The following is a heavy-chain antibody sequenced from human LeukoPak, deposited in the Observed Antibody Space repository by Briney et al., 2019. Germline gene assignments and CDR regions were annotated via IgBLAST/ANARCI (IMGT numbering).Heavy chain of an antibody. D-gene: IGHD2-15*01. J-gene: IGHJ6*03. Sequence: GGSLRLSCAASGFTFSSYAMSWVRQAPGKGLEWVSAISGSGGSTYYADSVKGRFTISRDNSKNTLYLQMNSLRAEDTAVYYCARVSRYCSGGSCYYYYYYMDVWGKGTTVTVSS. CDR2: ISGSGGST. CDR3: ARVSRYCSGGSCYYYYYYMDV. V-gene: IGHV3-23*01. CDR1: GFTFSSYA.